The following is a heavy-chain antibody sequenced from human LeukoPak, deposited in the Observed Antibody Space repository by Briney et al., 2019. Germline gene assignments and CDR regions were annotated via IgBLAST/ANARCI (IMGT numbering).Heavy chain of an antibody. Sequence: GGSLRLSCAASGFTFSSYGMHWVRRAPGKGLEWVAVIWYDGSNKYYADSVKGRFTISRDNSKNTLYLQMNSLRAEDTAVYYCARDLVYCSGGSCYGAAFDYWGQGTLVTVSS. V-gene: IGHV3-33*01. J-gene: IGHJ4*02. CDR1: GFTFSSYG. CDR3: ARDLVYCSGGSCYGAAFDY. D-gene: IGHD2-15*01. CDR2: IWYDGSNK.